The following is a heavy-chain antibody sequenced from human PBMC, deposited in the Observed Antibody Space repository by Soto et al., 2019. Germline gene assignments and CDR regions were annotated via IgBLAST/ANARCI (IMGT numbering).Heavy chain of an antibody. V-gene: IGHV3-48*02. CDR1: GFTFSSYS. D-gene: IGHD3-9*01. J-gene: IGHJ4*02. CDR2: ISSSSSTI. CDR3: ARFSTYYDILTGYFDY. Sequence: EVQLVESGGGLVQPGGSLRLSCAASGFTFSSYSMNWVRQAPGKGLEWVSYISSSSSTIYYADSVKGRFTISRDNAKNSLYLQMNSLRDEDTAVSYCARFSTYYDILTGYFDYWGQGTLVTVSS.